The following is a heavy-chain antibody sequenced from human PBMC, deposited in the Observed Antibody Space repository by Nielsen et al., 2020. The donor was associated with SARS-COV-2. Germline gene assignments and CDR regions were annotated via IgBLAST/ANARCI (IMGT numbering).Heavy chain of an antibody. CDR2: IYSSGTT. CDR3: ATPFFSGNFPGDPFDS. CDR1: GGSISTSSHS. Sequence: SETLSLTCTVSGGSISTSSHSWGWIRQPPGKGLEWIGTIYSSGTTYYGPSLRSRVTISIDRFKNRFSLWLSSVTAADTATYYCATPFFSGNFPGDPFDSWGQGTLVTVSS. V-gene: IGHV4-39*01. J-gene: IGHJ4*02. D-gene: IGHD1-26*01.